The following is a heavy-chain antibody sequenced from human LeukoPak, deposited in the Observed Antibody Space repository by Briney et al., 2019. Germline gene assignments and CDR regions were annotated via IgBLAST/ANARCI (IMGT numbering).Heavy chain of an antibody. CDR3: ARDPCTNGVCYSRSDY. V-gene: IGHV1-18*01. Sequence: ASVKVSCKASGYTFTSYGISWVRQAPGQGLEWMGWISAYNGNTNYAQKLQGRVTMTTDTSTSTAYMELRSLRSDDTAVHYCARDPCTNGVCYSRSDYWGQGTLVTVSS. CDR2: ISAYNGNT. J-gene: IGHJ4*02. CDR1: GYTFTSYG. D-gene: IGHD2-8*01.